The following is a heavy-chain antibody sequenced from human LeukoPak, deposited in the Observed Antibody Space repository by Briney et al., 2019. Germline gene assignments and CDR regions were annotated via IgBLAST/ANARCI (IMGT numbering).Heavy chain of an antibody. CDR3: ARDLDYYDGSVAYDAFDI. D-gene: IGHD3-22*01. CDR1: GFTFSSYW. J-gene: IGHJ3*02. Sequence: GGSLRLSCAASGFTFSSYWMTWVRQAPGMGLEWVANIRQDGGERSYVDSVKGRFTISRDNAKNSLYLQMNSLRAEDTAVYYCARDLDYYDGSVAYDAFDIWGQGTMVTVSS. V-gene: IGHV3-7*01. CDR2: IRQDGGER.